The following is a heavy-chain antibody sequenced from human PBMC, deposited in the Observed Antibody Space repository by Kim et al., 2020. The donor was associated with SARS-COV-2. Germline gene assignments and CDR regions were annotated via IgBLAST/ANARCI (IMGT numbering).Heavy chain of an antibody. V-gene: IGHV5-51*01. CDR3: ARQELGMGGTYYYYYGMDV. Sequence: GESLKISCKGSGYSLTSYWIGWVRQMPGKGLEWMGIIYPGDSDTRYSPSFQGQVTISADKSISTAYLQWSSLKASDTAMYYFARQELGMGGTYYYYYGMDVWGQGTTVTVSS. D-gene: IGHD7-27*01. CDR1: GYSLTSYW. CDR2: IYPGDSDT. J-gene: IGHJ6*02.